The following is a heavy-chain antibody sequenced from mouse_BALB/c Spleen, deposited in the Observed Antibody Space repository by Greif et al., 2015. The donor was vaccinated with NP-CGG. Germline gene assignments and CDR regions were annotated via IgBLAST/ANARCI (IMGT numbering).Heavy chain of an antibody. V-gene: IGHV1-69*02. Sequence: VQLQQSGAELVRPGASVKLSCKASGYTFTSYWINWVKQRPGQGLEWIGNIYPSDSYTNYNQKFKDKATLTVDKSSSTAYMQLSSPTSEDSAVYYCTRGPGIYYGNYNYFDYWGQGTTLTVSS. CDR2: IYPSDSYT. CDR1: GYTFTSYW. J-gene: IGHJ2*01. CDR3: TRGPGIYYGNYNYFDY. D-gene: IGHD2-1*01.